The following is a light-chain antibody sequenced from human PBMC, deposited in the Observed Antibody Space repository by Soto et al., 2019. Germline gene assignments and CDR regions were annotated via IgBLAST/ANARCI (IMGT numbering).Light chain of an antibody. CDR1: KSLLHSNGYNN. Sequence: DIVMTQSPLSLPVTPGKPASIPCRLSKSLLHSNGYNNLNWNLQKPGRSPQVLIYLGSNRASGVPDRFSGSGSGTDFTLKISRVEAEDVGIYYCMQALQTPLTFGGGTKVELK. CDR3: MQALQTPLT. J-gene: IGKJ4*01. V-gene: IGKV2-28*01. CDR2: LGS.